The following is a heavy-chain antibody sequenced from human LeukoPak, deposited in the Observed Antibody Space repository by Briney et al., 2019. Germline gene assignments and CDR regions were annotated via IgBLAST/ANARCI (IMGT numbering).Heavy chain of an antibody. J-gene: IGHJ6*02. Sequence: ASVKVSCKASGYTFTGYYMHWVRQAPGQGLEWMGWNNPNSGGTNYAQKFQGRVTMTRDTSISTAYMELSRLRSDDTAVYYCARVYITGKYYYGMDVWGQGTTVTVS. D-gene: IGHD1-20*01. CDR1: GYTFTGYY. V-gene: IGHV1-2*02. CDR2: NNPNSGGT. CDR3: ARVYITGKYYYGMDV.